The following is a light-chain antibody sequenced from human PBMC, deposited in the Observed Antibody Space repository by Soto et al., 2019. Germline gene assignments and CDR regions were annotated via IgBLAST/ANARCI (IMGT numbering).Light chain of an antibody. J-gene: IGKJ4*01. CDR2: AAS. CDR1: QSISSY. V-gene: IGKV1-9*01. CDR3: QQLNSYPLT. Sequence: DIQITQSPSSLSASVGDRVTITCRASQSISSYLNWYQQKPGKAPKLLIYAASTLQSGVPSRFSGSGSGTEFTLTISSLQPEDFATYYCQQLNSYPLTFGGGTKVHIK.